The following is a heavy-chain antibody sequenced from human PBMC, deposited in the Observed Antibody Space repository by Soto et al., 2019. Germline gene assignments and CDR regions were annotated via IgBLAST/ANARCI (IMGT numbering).Heavy chain of an antibody. D-gene: IGHD3-22*01. CDR1: GDFISSGGYY. Sequence: SETLSLTCTVSGDFISSGGYYWSWNRQLPGKGLEWIGYIYSSGSTYYNPSLKSRISISVDTSKNQFSLNLSSVTAADTAVYFCARTDSSGYYFVYWGQGTLVTVSS. V-gene: IGHV4-31*03. CDR3: ARTDSSGYYFVY. CDR2: IYSSGST. J-gene: IGHJ4*02.